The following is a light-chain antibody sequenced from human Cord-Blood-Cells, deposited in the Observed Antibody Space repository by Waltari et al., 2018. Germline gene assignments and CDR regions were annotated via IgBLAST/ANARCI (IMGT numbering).Light chain of an antibody. CDR3: QVWDSSSDHVV. CDR2: YDS. V-gene: IGLV3-21*04. CDR1: NSGSKS. Sequence: SYVLTQPPSVSVAPGQTARITCGGNNSGSKSVHWYQQKPGQAPVLVIYYDSDRPSGIPERFSGSNSGNTATLTISRVEAGDEADYYCQVWDSSSDHVVFGGGTKLTVL. J-gene: IGLJ2*01.